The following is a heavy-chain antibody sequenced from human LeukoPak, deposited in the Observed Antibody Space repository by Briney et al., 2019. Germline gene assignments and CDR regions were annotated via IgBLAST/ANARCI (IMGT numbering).Heavy chain of an antibody. D-gene: IGHD2-2*02. CDR1: GGSISSSSYY. Sequence: PSETLSLTCTVSGGSISSSSYYWGWIRQPPGKGLEWIGSIYYSGSTYYNPSLKSRVTISVDTSKNQFSLKLSSVTAADTAVYYCAVGNCSRTSCYIDWFDPWGQGTLVTVSS. V-gene: IGHV4-39*07. CDR2: IYYSGST. CDR3: AVGNCSRTSCYIDWFDP. J-gene: IGHJ5*02.